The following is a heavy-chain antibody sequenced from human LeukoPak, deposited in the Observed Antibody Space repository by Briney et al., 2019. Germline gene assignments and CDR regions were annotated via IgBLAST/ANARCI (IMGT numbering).Heavy chain of an antibody. Sequence: SETLSLTCAVSGVSISSSNWWSWVRQPPGKGLEWIGEIYHSGSTNHNPSLKSRVTISVDKSKNQFSLKLSSVTAADTAVYYCASHYGIDAFDIWGQGTMVTVSS. V-gene: IGHV4-4*02. D-gene: IGHD4-17*01. CDR3: ASHYGIDAFDI. CDR1: GVSISSSNW. J-gene: IGHJ3*02. CDR2: IYHSGST.